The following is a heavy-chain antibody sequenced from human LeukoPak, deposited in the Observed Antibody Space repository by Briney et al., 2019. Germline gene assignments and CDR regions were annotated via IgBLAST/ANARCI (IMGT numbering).Heavy chain of an antibody. CDR1: GGSISSGGFY. CDR3: ARAGYYAYYGMDV. Sequence: SETLSPTCTVSGGSISSGGFYWSWIRQHPGKGLEWIGYIYYSGSTYYNPSLKSRVTISVDTSKNQFSLKLSSVTAADTAVYYCARAGYYAYYGMDVWGQGTTVTVSS. CDR2: IYYSGST. J-gene: IGHJ6*02. V-gene: IGHV4-31*03.